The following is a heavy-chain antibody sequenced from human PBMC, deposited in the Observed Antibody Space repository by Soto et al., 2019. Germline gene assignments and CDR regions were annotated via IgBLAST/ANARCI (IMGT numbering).Heavy chain of an antibody. CDR2: IYYSGST. CDR3: ASCYSGFHFDY. D-gene: IGHD1-26*01. Sequence: SETLSHTCTVSGGSISSGGYCWSWIRQHPGKGLEWIGYIYYSGSTYYNPSLKSRVTISVDTSKNQFSLKLSSVTAADTAVYYCASCYSGFHFDYWGQGTLVTVSS. V-gene: IGHV4-31*03. CDR1: GGSISSGGYC. J-gene: IGHJ4*02.